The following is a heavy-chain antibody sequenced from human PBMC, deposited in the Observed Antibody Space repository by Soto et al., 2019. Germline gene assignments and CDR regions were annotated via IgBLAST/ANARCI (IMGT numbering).Heavy chain of an antibody. CDR2: VSSDGSNL. D-gene: IGHD2-21*01. CDR3: AKNTGGNSYYFDF. J-gene: IGHJ4*02. V-gene: IGHV3-30*18. CDR1: GFTFSYYG. Sequence: QVQLVESGGGVVQPGRSLRLSCAASGFTFSYYGMHWVRQAPGKGLECVALVSSDGSNLFYADSVKGRFTISRDNXKNTLYLQMNSLRAEDTAVYYCAKNTGGNSYYFDFWGQGTLVTVSS.